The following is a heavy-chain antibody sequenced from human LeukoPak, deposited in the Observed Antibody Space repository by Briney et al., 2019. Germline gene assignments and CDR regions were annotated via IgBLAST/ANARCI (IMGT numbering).Heavy chain of an antibody. CDR2: INWNCAST. Sequence: GGSLRLSCAASGFSFDDLGMTWVRQVPGKGLEWVAGINWNCASTGYADSVRGRFTISRDNAKNSLYLQMNSLRAEDTALYYCARAVCPTIKFCDSSYFMDVWGKGTTVNVS. D-gene: IGHD6-6*01. CDR1: GFSFDDLG. J-gene: IGHJ6*03. V-gene: IGHV3-20*04. CDR3: ARAVCPTIKFCDSSYFMDV.